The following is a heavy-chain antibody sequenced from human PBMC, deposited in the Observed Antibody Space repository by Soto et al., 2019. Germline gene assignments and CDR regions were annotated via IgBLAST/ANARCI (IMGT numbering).Heavy chain of an antibody. CDR3: AHVMATVTTYWFDP. Sequence: GSVPTLVYPTQTLTLTCTFSGSSLSTSGVGVGWIRQPPGKALEWLALIYWNADKRYSPSLKSRLTITKDTSKNQVVLTMTNMDPVDTATYYCAHVMATVTTYWFDPWGQGSLVTVSS. CDR1: GSSLSTSGVG. J-gene: IGHJ5*02. D-gene: IGHD4-17*01. V-gene: IGHV2-5*01. CDR2: IYWNADK.